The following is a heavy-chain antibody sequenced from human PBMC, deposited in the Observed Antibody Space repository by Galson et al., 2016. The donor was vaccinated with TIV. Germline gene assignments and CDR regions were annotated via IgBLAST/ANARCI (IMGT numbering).Heavy chain of an antibody. CDR2: ISGSADRADRA. D-gene: IGHD6-13*01. J-gene: IGHJ4*02. Sequence: SLRLSCAASGFTFETYAMTWVRQAPGKGLEWVSVISGSADRADRAYYADSVGGRFTISRDNSKNTVFLEMNSLTVEDTAVDYCAKGGSWYDYWGPGTLVTVSS. CDR1: GFTFETYA. CDR3: AKGGSWYDY. V-gene: IGHV3-23*01.